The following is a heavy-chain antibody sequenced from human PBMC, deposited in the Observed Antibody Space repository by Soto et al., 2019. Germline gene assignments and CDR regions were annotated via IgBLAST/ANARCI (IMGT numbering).Heavy chain of an antibody. Sequence: PSETVSLTCTVSGGSVSSGSYYWSWILHPPGKGLEWIGYIYYSGSTNYNPSLKSRVTISVDTSKNQFSLKLSSVTAADTAVYYCAREGFTIFGVASTYYYGMDVGGQGTTVTVSS. V-gene: IGHV4-61*01. CDR3: AREGFTIFGVASTYYYGMDV. CDR2: IYYSGST. J-gene: IGHJ6*02. D-gene: IGHD3-3*01. CDR1: GGSVSSGSYY.